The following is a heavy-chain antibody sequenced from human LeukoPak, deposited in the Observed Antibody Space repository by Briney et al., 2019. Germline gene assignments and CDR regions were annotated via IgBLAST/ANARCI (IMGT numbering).Heavy chain of an antibody. CDR3: ARMNYYYYYYGMDV. CDR1: GYTFNSYG. J-gene: IGHJ6*02. D-gene: IGHD5-24*01. CDR2: ISAYNGNR. Sequence: ASVKVSCKASGYTFNSYGISWVRQAPGQGLEWMGWISAYNGNRNYAQKLQGRVTMTTDTSTSTAYMELRSLRSDDTAVYYCARMNYYYYYYGMDVWGQGTTVTVSS. V-gene: IGHV1-18*01.